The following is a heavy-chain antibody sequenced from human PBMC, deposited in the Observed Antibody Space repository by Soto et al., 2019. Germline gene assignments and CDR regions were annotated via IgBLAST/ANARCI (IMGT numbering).Heavy chain of an antibody. D-gene: IGHD2-15*01. CDR2: INPHSGGT. CDR1: GYTFTDYY. V-gene: IGHV1-2*04. Sequence: ASVKVSCKASGYTFTDYYMHWVRQAPGQGLAWMGWINPHSGGTNYAQKFQGWVTMTRDTSISTAYMELSRLTSDDTAVYYCATQRLGDASGGSHFDYWGQGTPVTVSS. CDR3: ATQRLGDASGGSHFDY. J-gene: IGHJ4*02.